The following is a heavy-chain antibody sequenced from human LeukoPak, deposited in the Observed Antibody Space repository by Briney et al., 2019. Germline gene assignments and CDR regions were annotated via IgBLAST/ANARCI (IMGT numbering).Heavy chain of an antibody. CDR3: ARESKDYDGSGYYYAY. J-gene: IGHJ4*02. D-gene: IGHD3-22*01. V-gene: IGHV4-4*07. Sequence: SETLSLTCTVSGGPINNYYRAWIRQPAGKGLEWIGRIYTSGTTDYNPFLKSRITMSLDTSKNQFSLSLSSVTAADTAVYYCARESKDYDGSGYYYAYWGQGTLVTVSS. CDR2: IYTSGTT. CDR1: GGPINNYY.